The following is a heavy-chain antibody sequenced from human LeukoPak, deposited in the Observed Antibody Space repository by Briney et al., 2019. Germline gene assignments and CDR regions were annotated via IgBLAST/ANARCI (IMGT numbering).Heavy chain of an antibody. J-gene: IGHJ4*02. Sequence: GASVTVSCTVSGYTLTELSMHWVRQAPGKGLEWMGGFDPEDAETIYAQKFQGRVTMTEDTSTDTAYMELSSLRSEDTAVYYCATAPLVGDYEGNYWGQGTLVTVSS. CDR3: ATAPLVGDYEGNY. D-gene: IGHD4-17*01. V-gene: IGHV1-24*01. CDR1: GYTLTELS. CDR2: FDPEDAET.